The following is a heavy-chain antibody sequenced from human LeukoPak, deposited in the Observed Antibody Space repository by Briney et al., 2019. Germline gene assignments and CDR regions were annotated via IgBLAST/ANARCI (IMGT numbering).Heavy chain of an antibody. Sequence: GGSLRLSCAASGFSISSYALHWVRQAPGKGLQYVSGISNGGSIDYANPVKGRFTISRDNSKNTLYLQMGSLRPEDMAVYYCARDFSYGSGFDYWGQGILVTVSS. CDR2: ISNGGSI. CDR1: GFSISSYA. CDR3: ARDFSYGSGFDY. D-gene: IGHD5-18*01. J-gene: IGHJ4*02. V-gene: IGHV3-64*01.